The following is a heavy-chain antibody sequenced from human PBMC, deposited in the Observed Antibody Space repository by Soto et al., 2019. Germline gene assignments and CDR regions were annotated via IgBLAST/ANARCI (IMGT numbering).Heavy chain of an antibody. Sequence: SETLSLTCTVSGGSISSYYWSWIRQPAGKGLEWIGRIYTSGSTNYNPSLKSRVTMSVDTSKNQLSLKLSSVTAADTAVYYCARAGAKYGDYHNWFDPWGQGTLVTVSS. CDR1: GGSISSYY. V-gene: IGHV4-4*07. D-gene: IGHD4-17*01. CDR2: IYTSGST. J-gene: IGHJ5*02. CDR3: ARAGAKYGDYHNWFDP.